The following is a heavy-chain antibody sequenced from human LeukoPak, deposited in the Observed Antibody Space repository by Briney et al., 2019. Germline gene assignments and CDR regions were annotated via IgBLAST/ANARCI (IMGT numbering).Heavy chain of an antibody. D-gene: IGHD3-16*02. CDR2: TSNKAARYTT. V-gene: IGHV3-72*01. Sequence: QPGGSLRLSCAASGFTFSDHYMDWVRQAPGKGLEWVGGTSNKAARYTTEYAASVKGRFTISRDDSKNSMCLQMNSLKIEYTALSCCGRGYPTHFDYWGQGTLVTVSS. CDR3: GRGYPTHFDY. J-gene: IGHJ4*02. CDR1: GFTFSDHY.